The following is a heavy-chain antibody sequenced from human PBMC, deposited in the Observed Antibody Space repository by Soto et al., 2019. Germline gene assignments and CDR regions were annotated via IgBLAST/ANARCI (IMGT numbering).Heavy chain of an antibody. CDR2: IYYSGST. D-gene: IGHD3-10*01. CDR1: GGSISSGGYY. V-gene: IGHV4-31*03. CDR3: ARDRPHYGSGSYTVESLDY. J-gene: IGHJ4*02. Sequence: QVQLQESGPGLVKPSQTLSLTCTVSGGSISSGGYYWSWIRQHPGKGLEWIGYIYYSGSTYYNPYLQSRVTISVDTSKNQFSLKLSSVTAADTAVYYCARDRPHYGSGSYTVESLDYWGQGTLVTVSS.